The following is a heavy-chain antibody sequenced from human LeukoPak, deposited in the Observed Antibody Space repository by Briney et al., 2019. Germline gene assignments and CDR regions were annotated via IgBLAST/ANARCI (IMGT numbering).Heavy chain of an antibody. CDR2: INHSGST. CDR3: ARGGIHFDY. Sequence: SETLSLTCAVYGGSFSGYYWSWIRQPPGKGPEWIGEINHSGSTNYNPSLKSRVTISVDTSKNQFSLKLSSVTAADTAVYYCARGGIHFDYWGQGTLVTVSS. J-gene: IGHJ4*02. CDR1: GGSFSGYY. V-gene: IGHV4-34*01.